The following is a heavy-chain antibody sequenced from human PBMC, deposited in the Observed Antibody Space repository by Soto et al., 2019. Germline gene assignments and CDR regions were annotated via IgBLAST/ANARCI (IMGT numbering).Heavy chain of an antibody. V-gene: IGHV2-5*02. Sequence: QITLKESGPTLVKPTQTLTLTCTFSGFSLTGSGVGVGWIRQPPGKALERLALIYWDDDKRYSPSLKSRLTITKDTSKNQVALTVTNMDPVDTATYYCARFLWSDTSLYYFDYWGQGTLVTVSS. CDR2: IYWDDDK. J-gene: IGHJ4*02. D-gene: IGHD3-3*01. CDR1: GFSLTGSGVG. CDR3: ARFLWSDTSLYYFDY.